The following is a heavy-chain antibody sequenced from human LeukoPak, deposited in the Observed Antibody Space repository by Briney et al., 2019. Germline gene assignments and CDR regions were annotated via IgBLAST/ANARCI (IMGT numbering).Heavy chain of an antibody. CDR2: IIPIFGTA. J-gene: IGHJ4*02. CDR3: AVLYYYDSSGYTDFDY. D-gene: IGHD3-22*01. CDR1: GGTFSSYA. Sequence: ASVKVSCKASGGTFSSYAVSWVRQAPGQGLEWMGGIIPIFGTANYAQKFQGRVTITADESTSTAYMELSSLRSEDTAVYYCAVLYYYDSSGYTDFDYWGQGTLVTVSS. V-gene: IGHV1-69*13.